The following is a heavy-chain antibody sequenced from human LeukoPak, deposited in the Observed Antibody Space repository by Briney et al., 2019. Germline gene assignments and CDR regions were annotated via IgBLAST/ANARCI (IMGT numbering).Heavy chain of an antibody. CDR2: ISGTGGVT. D-gene: IGHD5-24*01. Sequence: GGSLRLSCAASGFTFTNYAMSWVRQAPGKGLEWVSAISGTGGVTYYADSVKGRFTISRDNSKNTLYLQVNSLRAADTAVYYCAKVQEMATILPPFHYWGQGTLVTVSS. CDR3: AKVQEMATILPPFHY. CDR1: GFTFTNYA. J-gene: IGHJ4*02. V-gene: IGHV3-23*01.